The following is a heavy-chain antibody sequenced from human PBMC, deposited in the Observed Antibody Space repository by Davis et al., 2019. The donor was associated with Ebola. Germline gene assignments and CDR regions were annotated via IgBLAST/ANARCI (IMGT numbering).Heavy chain of an antibody. Sequence: GESLKISCTDSVITFSSYAMTWVRQAPGKGLEWVSAISGSGGSTYYADSVKGRFTISRDNAKDSLYLQMTSLRAEDTSVYYCAREDDYTNSLIWGQGTMVTVSS. V-gene: IGHV3-23*01. CDR2: ISGSGGST. CDR1: VITFSSYA. CDR3: AREDDYTNSLI. J-gene: IGHJ3*02. D-gene: IGHD4-11*01.